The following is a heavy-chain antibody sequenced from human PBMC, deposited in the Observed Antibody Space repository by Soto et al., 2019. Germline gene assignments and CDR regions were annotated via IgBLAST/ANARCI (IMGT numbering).Heavy chain of an antibody. D-gene: IGHD1-26*01. CDR1: GFTFSSYW. V-gene: IGHV3-7*05. CDR3: AREMEYSGSCPGY. J-gene: IGHJ4*02. CDR2: IKQDGSEK. Sequence: GGALRLSCAASGFTFSSYWMSWVRQAPGKGLEWVANIKQDGSEKYYVDSVKGRFTISRDNAKNSLYLQMNSLRAEDTAVYYCAREMEYSGSCPGYWGQGTLVTVSS.